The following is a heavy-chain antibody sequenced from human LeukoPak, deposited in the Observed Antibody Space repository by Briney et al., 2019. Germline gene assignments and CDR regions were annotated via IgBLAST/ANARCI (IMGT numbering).Heavy chain of an antibody. D-gene: IGHD6-13*01. J-gene: IGHJ6*02. CDR3: ARGEFIAAAGTGYYYGMDV. CDR1: GGSISSSSYY. Sequence: PWETLSLTCTVSGGSISSSSYYWGWIRQPPGKGLEWIGSIYYSGSTYYNPSLKSRVTISVDTSKNQFSLKLSSVTAADTAVYYCARGEFIAAAGTGYYYGMDVWGQGTSVTVSS. V-gene: IGHV4-39*07. CDR2: IYYSGST.